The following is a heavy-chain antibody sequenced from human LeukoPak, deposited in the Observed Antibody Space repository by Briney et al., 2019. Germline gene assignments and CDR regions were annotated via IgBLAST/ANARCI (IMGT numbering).Heavy chain of an antibody. Sequence: PGGSLRLSCAASGFTFSTSAMNWVRQVPGKGLEWVSSIDYDSSHIYYAASVRGRFTISRDNARDSVYLQMDSLRVEDTAVYYCARDVGGSLDYWGQGTLVTVSS. D-gene: IGHD1-26*01. CDR1: GFTFSTSA. J-gene: IGHJ4*02. V-gene: IGHV3-21*01. CDR2: IDYDSSHI. CDR3: ARDVGGSLDY.